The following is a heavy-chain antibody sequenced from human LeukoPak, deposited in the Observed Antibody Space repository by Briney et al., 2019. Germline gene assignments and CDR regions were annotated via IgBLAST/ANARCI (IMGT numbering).Heavy chain of an antibody. Sequence: GGSLRLSCTASGFTFSSFWMSWVRQAPGKGLEWVADIKEDGSEKYYVDSVKGRFTISRDNSKNTLYLQMNSLRAEDTAVYYCAKLTTTSYFDYWGQGTLVTVSS. CDR2: IKEDGSEK. CDR1: GFTFSSFW. V-gene: IGHV3-7*05. J-gene: IGHJ4*02. CDR3: AKLTTTSYFDY. D-gene: IGHD3-22*01.